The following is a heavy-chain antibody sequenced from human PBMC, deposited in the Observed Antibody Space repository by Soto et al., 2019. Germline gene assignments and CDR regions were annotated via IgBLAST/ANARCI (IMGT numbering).Heavy chain of an antibody. CDR3: ARGRPAIATRWFDS. CDR2: ISNSGRT. D-gene: IGHD1-1*01. V-gene: IGHV4-34*01. CDR1: GGSFSYSY. J-gene: IGHJ5*01. Sequence: SETLSLTCAVFGGSFSYSYWSWIRQSPGKGLEWIGEISNSGRTYYNPSLKSRVTISGDTSKNQFSLEVRSVAAADTGTYYCARGRPAIATRWFDSWGQGIPVTVSS.